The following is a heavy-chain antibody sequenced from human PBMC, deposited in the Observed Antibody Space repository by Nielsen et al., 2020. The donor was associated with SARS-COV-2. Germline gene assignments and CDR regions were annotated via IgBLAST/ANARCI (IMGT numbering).Heavy chain of an antibody. J-gene: IGHJ4*02. CDR3: ARDPPRIYSGYDSLFDY. CDR2: MNPNSGNT. D-gene: IGHD5-12*01. V-gene: IGHV1-8*01. Sequence: WVRQAPGQGLEWMGWMNPNSGNTGYAQKFQGRVTMTRNTSISAAYMELSSLRSEDTAVYYCARDPPRIYSGYDSLFDYWGQGTLVTVSS.